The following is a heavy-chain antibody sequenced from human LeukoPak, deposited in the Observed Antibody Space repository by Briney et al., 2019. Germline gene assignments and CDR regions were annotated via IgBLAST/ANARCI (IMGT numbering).Heavy chain of an antibody. D-gene: IGHD6-19*01. V-gene: IGHV3-66*01. J-gene: IGHJ4*02. CDR1: GFTVSSSY. CDR3: ARVWGSSWYRFDY. Sequence: GGTLSLSCAASGFTVSSSYMCWVRHAPAQGLGWVSVIYSGGSTYYADSVKGRFTISRDNSKNTLYFQMNSLRAEDTAVYYCARVWGSSWYRFDYWGQGTLVTVSS. CDR2: IYSGGST.